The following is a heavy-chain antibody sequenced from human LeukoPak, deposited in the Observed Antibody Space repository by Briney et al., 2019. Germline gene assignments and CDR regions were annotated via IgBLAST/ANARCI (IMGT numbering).Heavy chain of an antibody. CDR1: GFTFSSYA. Sequence: GGSLRLSCAASGFTFSSYAMHWVRQAPGKGLEWVAVISYDGSNKYYADSVKGRFTISRDNSKNTLYLQMNSLRAEETAVYYCARDLYGYSYGNFDYWGQGTLVTVSS. V-gene: IGHV3-30-3*01. CDR2: ISYDGSNK. D-gene: IGHD5-18*01. J-gene: IGHJ4*02. CDR3: ARDLYGYSYGNFDY.